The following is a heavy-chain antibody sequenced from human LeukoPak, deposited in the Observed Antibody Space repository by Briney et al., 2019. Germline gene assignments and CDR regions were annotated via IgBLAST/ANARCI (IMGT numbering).Heavy chain of an antibody. CDR2: ISSSSSYI. V-gene: IGHV3-21*01. CDR1: GFXFSNYN. J-gene: IGHJ4*02. CDR3: ARDSPYGTAGY. D-gene: IGHD2-8*02. Sequence: PGGSLRLSCAASGFXFSNYNINWVRQAPGKGLEWVSSISSSSSYIYYADSVKGRFTISRDNTKNSLYLQMNSLRAEDTAVYYCARDSPYGTAGYWGQGTLVTVSS.